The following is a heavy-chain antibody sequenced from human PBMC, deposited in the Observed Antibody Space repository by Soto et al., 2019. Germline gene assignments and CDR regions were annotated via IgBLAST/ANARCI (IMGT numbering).Heavy chain of an antibody. Sequence: EVQLLESGGGLVQPGGSLRLSCAASGFIFSDYAMAWVRQGPGKGLEWVSTISSGSVNKHYADSVKGRFTISKNDLENTLYLQLNSVRAEDTAQYYCARDVGGYNAMFDYWGQGTQVTVSS. V-gene: IGHV3-23*01. J-gene: IGHJ4*02. CDR3: ARDVGGYNAMFDY. D-gene: IGHD5-12*01. CDR1: GFIFSDYA. CDR2: ISSGSVNK.